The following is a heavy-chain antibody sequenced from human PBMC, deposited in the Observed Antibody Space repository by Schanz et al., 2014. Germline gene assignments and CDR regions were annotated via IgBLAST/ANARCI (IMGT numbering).Heavy chain of an antibody. CDR3: TTDNGHFAFDF. CDR1: GFTFSSYG. D-gene: IGHD2-8*01. J-gene: IGHJ3*01. Sequence: QVQLVESGGGVVQPGRSLRLSCAASGFTFSSYGMHWVRQAPGKGLEWVSLISDSGDTAYYADSVKGRFTISRDNSKNTLYLQMNSLRPEDTAVYYCTTDNGHFAFDFWGQGTMVTVSS. V-gene: IGHV3-NL1*01. CDR2: ISDSGDTA.